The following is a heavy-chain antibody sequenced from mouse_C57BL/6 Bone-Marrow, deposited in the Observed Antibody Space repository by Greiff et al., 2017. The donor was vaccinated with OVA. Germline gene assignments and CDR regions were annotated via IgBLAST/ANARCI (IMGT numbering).Heavy chain of an antibody. D-gene: IGHD2-4*01. CDR2: INPGSGGT. CDR1: GYAFTNYL. V-gene: IGHV1-54*01. Sequence: VQLQQSGAELVRPGTSVKVSCKASGYAFTNYLIEWVKQRPGQGLEWIGVINPGSGGTNYNEKFKGKATLTADKSSSTAYMQLSSLTSEDSAVYFCARRFYYDFMDYWGQGTSVTVSS. J-gene: IGHJ4*01. CDR3: ARRFYYDFMDY.